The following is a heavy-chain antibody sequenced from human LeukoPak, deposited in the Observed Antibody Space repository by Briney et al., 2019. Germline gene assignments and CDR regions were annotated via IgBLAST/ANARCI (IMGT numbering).Heavy chain of an antibody. CDR1: GFTFSSYG. Sequence: GRSLRLSCAASGFTFSSYGMHWVRQAPGKGLEWAAVIWYDGSNKYYADSVKGRFTISRDNSKNTLYLQMNSLRAEDTAVYYCARGTKGYDSSDFDYWGQGTLVTVSS. J-gene: IGHJ4*02. CDR3: ARGTKGYDSSDFDY. V-gene: IGHV3-33*01. CDR2: IWYDGSNK. D-gene: IGHD3-22*01.